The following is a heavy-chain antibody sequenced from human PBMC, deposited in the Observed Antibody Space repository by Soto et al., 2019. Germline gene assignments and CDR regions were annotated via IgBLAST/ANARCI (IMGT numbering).Heavy chain of an antibody. V-gene: IGHV1-46*01. CDR3: ARGGHVVVVTAALDY. Sequence: QVQLMQSGAEVKKPGASVKVSCKASGDTFTDYYIHWVRQAPGQGLEWMGTVNPSGGHTTYAQHCLGRVTMTRDTSTSTLYMELTSLTSADTAGYYCARGGHVVVVTAALDYWGQGTLVTVSS. CDR1: GDTFTDYY. J-gene: IGHJ4*02. CDR2: VNPSGGHT. D-gene: IGHD2-21*02.